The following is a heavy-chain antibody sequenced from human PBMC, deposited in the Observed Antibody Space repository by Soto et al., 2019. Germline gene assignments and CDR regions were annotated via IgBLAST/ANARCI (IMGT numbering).Heavy chain of an antibody. D-gene: IGHD3-22*01. CDR3: ARDFTGYYDSSGYSFAAFDI. CDR1: FGSISSGGYY. Sequence: SETLSLTCAFSFGSISSGGYYLSFLLQHPVKVLEWIGYIYCSGSTYYNPSLKSRVTISVDTPKNQFSLKLSSVTAADTAVYYCARDFTGYYDSSGYSFAAFDIWGQGTMVTVSS. V-gene: IGHV4-31*11. J-gene: IGHJ3*02. CDR2: IYCSGST.